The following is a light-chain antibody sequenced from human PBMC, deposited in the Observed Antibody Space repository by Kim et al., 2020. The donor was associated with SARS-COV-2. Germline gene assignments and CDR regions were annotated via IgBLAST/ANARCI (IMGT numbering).Light chain of an antibody. J-gene: IGLJ2*01. Sequence: SSELTQDPAVSVALGQTVKITCQGDTLRNYYASWYQQKPGQAPLIVIYGNNNRPPGIPDRFSGSNSGDTASLTITEAQAEDEADYYCSSRDKSGYHLVFGGGTQLTVL. CDR3: SSRDKSGYHLV. V-gene: IGLV3-19*01. CDR2: GNN. CDR1: TLRNYY.